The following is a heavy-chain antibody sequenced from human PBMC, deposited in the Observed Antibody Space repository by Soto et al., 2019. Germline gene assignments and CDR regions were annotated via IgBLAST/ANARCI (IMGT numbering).Heavy chain of an antibody. V-gene: IGHV3-33*01. CDR1: GFTFSSYG. CDR2: IWYDGSNK. Sequence: GGSLRLSCAASGFTFSSYGMHWVRQAPGKGLEWVAVIWYDGSNKYYADSVKGRFTISRDNSKNTLYLQMNSLRAEDTAVYYCAREVRRGHSYDGMDVWGQGTTVTVSS. D-gene: IGHD5-18*01. J-gene: IGHJ6*02. CDR3: AREVRRGHSYDGMDV.